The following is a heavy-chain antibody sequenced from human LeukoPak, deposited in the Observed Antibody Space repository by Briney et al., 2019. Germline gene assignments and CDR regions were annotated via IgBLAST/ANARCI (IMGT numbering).Heavy chain of an antibody. J-gene: IGHJ4*02. V-gene: IGHV3-30*02. D-gene: IGHD2-2*01. CDR3: AKDLVVVPRVLDY. Sequence: PGGSLRLSCAASGFTFSSYGMHWVRQAPGKGLEWGAFIRYDGSNKYYADSVKGRFTISRDNSKNTLSLQMNSLRAEDTAVYYCAKDLVVVPRVLDYWGQGTLVTVSS. CDR2: IRYDGSNK. CDR1: GFTFSSYG.